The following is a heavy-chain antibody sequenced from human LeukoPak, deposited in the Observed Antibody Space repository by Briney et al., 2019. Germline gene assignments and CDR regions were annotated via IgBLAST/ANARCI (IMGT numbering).Heavy chain of an antibody. V-gene: IGHV3-23*01. CDR2: ISGSGDST. CDR3: ARVVYPIVDIVVVPAAEPPGDY. CDR1: GFTFSTYA. D-gene: IGHD2-2*01. Sequence: PGGSLRLSCAASGFTFSTYAMSLVRQVPGKGLEWVSDISGSGDSTHYADSVKGRFTISRDNSENTLYLQMNSLRAEDTAVYYCARVVYPIVDIVVVPAAEPPGDYWGQGTLVTVSS. J-gene: IGHJ4*02.